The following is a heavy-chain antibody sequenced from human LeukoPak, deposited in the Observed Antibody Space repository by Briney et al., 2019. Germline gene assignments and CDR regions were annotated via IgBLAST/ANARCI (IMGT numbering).Heavy chain of an antibody. CDR3: ARDADYYDSSGYLNFDY. CDR1: GGSISSYY. Sequence: SETLSLTCTVSGGSISSYYWSWIRQPPGKGREWIGYIYYSGSTNYNPSLKSRVTMSVDTSKNQFSLRLSSVTAADTAVYYCARDADYYDSSGYLNFDYWGQGTLVTVSS. J-gene: IGHJ4*02. V-gene: IGHV4-59*01. D-gene: IGHD3-22*01. CDR2: IYYSGST.